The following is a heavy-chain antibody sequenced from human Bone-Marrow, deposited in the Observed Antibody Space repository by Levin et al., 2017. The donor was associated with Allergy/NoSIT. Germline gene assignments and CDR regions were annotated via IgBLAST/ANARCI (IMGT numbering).Heavy chain of an antibody. Sequence: QSGGSLRLSCAASGFTFSHYAMNWVRQTPGKGLEWVSAISGSGVTTYYADSVKGRFTISRDNSKNTMYLQMSSLRAEDTAIYYCAKFKEMAMITGDSFDMWGQGTLVTVSS. CDR1: GFTFSHYA. D-gene: IGHD5-24*01. J-gene: IGHJ3*02. V-gene: IGHV3-23*01. CDR3: AKFKEMAMITGDSFDM. CDR2: ISGSGVTT.